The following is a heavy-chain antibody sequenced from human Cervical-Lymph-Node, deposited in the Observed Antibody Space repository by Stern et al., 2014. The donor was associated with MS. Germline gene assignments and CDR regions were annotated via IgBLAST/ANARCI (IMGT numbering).Heavy chain of an antibody. CDR1: GFTFDDYA. V-gene: IGHV3-9*01. CDR2: ISWNSGSI. CDR3: AKATTVVTPIDY. J-gene: IGHJ4*02. Sequence: QLVESGGGLVQPGRSLRLSWAASGFTFDDYAMHWVRQAPGKGLEWVSGISWNSGSIGYADSVKGRFTISRDNAKNSLYLQMNSLRAEDTALYYCAKATTVVTPIDYWGQGTLVTVSS. D-gene: IGHD4-23*01.